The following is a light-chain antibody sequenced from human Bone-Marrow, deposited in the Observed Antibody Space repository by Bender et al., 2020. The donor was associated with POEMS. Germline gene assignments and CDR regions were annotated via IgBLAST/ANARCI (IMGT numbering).Light chain of an antibody. CDR1: SSNSGGNA. V-gene: IGLV1-44*01. J-gene: IGLJ3*02. CDR2: GND. Sequence: QSVLTQPPSASGTPRPRATISCSGTSSNSGGNAVNWVQQLPGTAPKLHIYGNDQRPSGVPDRFSGSKSGPSASLDISGLQSEDEADYFCSAWDGMLNGWVFGGGTELTVI. CDR3: SAWDGMLNGWV.